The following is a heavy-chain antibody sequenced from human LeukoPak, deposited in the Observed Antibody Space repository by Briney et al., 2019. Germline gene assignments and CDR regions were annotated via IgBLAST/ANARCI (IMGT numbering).Heavy chain of an antibody. Sequence: LEWMVRIIPIFGTANYAQKFQGRVTITADESTSTAYMELSSLRSEDTAVYYCARGDSFDYWGQGTLVTVSS. D-gene: IGHD3/OR15-3a*01. V-gene: IGHV1-69*01. CDR3: ARGDSFDY. CDR2: IIPIFGTA. J-gene: IGHJ4*02.